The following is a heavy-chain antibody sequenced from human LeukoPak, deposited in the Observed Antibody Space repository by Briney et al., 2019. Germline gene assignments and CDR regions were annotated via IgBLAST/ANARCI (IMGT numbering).Heavy chain of an antibody. CDR1: GFTFSSYS. V-gene: IGHV3-48*04. J-gene: IGHJ5*02. CDR2: ISSSSSTI. Sequence: GGSLRLSCAASGFTFSSYSMNWVRQAPGKGLEWVSYISSSSSTIYYADSVKGRFTISRDNAKNSLYLQMNSLRAEDTPVYYCARDACDSSGYYRWFDPWGQGTLVTVSS. D-gene: IGHD3-22*01. CDR3: ARDACDSSGYYRWFDP.